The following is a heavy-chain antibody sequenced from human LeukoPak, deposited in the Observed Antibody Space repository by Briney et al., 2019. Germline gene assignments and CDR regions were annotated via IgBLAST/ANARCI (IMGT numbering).Heavy chain of an antibody. D-gene: IGHD5-12*01. CDR1: GFTVSSIY. Sequence: GGSLRLSCAASGFTVSSIYMSWVRQAPGKGLEWVSVIYSGGSTYYADSVKGRFTISRDNSKNTLYLQMNSLRAEDTAVYYCARGTGIEYYFDYWGQGTLVTVSS. V-gene: IGHV3-66*01. J-gene: IGHJ4*02. CDR3: ARGTGIEYYFDY. CDR2: IYSGGST.